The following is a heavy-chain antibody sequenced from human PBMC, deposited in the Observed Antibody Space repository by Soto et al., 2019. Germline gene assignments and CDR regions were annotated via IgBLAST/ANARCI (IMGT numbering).Heavy chain of an antibody. CDR2: INAGNGNT. CDR1: GYTFTSYG. CDR3: AAGYSSSWYLASFDY. Sequence: ASVKGSCNASGYTFTSYGRHWVRQAPGQRLEWMGWINAGNGNTKYSQKFQGRVTITRDTSASTAYMELSSLRSEDTAVYYCAAGYSSSWYLASFDYWGQGTLVTVSS. V-gene: IGHV1-3*01. D-gene: IGHD6-13*01. J-gene: IGHJ4*02.